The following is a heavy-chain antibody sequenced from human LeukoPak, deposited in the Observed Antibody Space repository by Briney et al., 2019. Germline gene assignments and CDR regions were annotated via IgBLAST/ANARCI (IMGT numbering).Heavy chain of an antibody. CDR3: ARDRGDYGSGIPNWFDP. J-gene: IGHJ5*02. V-gene: IGHV1-3*01. D-gene: IGHD3-10*01. Sequence: ASVKVSCKASGYTFTSYAMHWVRQAPGQRLEWMGWINAGNGNTKYSQKFQGRVTITRDTSASTAYMELSSLRSEDTAVYYCARDRGDYGSGIPNWFDPWGQGTLVTVSS. CDR2: INAGNGNT. CDR1: GYTFTSYA.